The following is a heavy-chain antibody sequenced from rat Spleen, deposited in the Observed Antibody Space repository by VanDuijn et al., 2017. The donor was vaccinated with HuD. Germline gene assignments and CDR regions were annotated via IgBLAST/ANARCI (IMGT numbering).Heavy chain of an antibody. CDR1: DYSITSSYR. J-gene: IGHJ3*01. D-gene: IGHD1-11*01. V-gene: IGHV3-3*01. CDR3: ARSGGSWFAY. CDR2: LNSAGST. Sequence: EVQLQESGPGLVKPSQSLSLTCSVTDYSITSSYRWSWIRKFPGNKLEWMGYLNSAGSTNYNPSLKSRISITRDTSKNQFFLQVNSVTTEETATYYCARSGGSWFAYWGQGTLVTVSS.